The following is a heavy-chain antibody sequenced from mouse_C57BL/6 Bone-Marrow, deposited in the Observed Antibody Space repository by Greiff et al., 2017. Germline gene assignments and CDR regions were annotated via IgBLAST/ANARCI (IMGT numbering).Heavy chain of an antibody. V-gene: IGHV1-82*01. CDR1: GYAFSSSW. Sequence: QVQLQQSGPELVKPGASVKISCKASGYAFSSSWMNWVKQRHGKGLEWIGRIYPGDGDTNYNGKFKGKATLTADNSSSTAYMQLSSLTSEDAAVYFCARPRFAYWGQGTLVTVSA. CDR2: IYPGDGDT. CDR3: ARPRFAY. J-gene: IGHJ3*01.